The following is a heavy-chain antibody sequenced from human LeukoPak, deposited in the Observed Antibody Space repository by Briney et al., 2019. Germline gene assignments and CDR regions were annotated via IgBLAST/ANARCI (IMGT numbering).Heavy chain of an antibody. D-gene: IGHD3-3*01. V-gene: IGHV3-74*01. CDR3: ARAPSEIGGYYPEYFRH. J-gene: IGHJ1*01. Sequence: GGSLRLSCAASGFTFSTFWMHWVRRAPGKELVWFTRIKSDGSTNYADSVKGRFTISRDNAKNTLSLQMNSLRPEDTGVYYCARAPSEIGGYYPEYFRHWGQGALVTVSS. CDR1: GFTFSTFW. CDR2: IKSDGST.